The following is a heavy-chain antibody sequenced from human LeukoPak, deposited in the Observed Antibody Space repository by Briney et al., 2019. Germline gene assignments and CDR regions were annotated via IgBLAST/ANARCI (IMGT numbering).Heavy chain of an antibody. CDR1: GYTFTSYD. Sequence: GASVKVSCKASGYTFTSYDTNWVRQATGQALEWMGWMNPNSGNTSYAQKFQGRVTMSRNTYISAAYMEMCNLRSEDTAVYYCARGPYGSGRYPMDVWGKGTTVTVSS. D-gene: IGHD3-10*01. V-gene: IGHV1-8*01. J-gene: IGHJ6*03. CDR3: ARGPYGSGRYPMDV. CDR2: MNPNSGNT.